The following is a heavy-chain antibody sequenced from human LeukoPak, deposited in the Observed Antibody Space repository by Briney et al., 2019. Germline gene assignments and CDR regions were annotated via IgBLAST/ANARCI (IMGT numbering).Heavy chain of an antibody. V-gene: IGHV3-23*01. CDR1: GFTFSSYA. CDR2: ISGSGGST. J-gene: IGHJ3*02. Sequence: GGSLRLSCAASGFTFSSYAMNWVRQAPGKGLEWVSAISGSGGSTYYADSVKGRFTISRDNSKNTLYLQMSSLRAEDTAVYYCAKNQDPRLVVYAFDIWGQGTMVTVSS. CDR3: AKNQDPRLVVYAFDI. D-gene: IGHD3-22*01.